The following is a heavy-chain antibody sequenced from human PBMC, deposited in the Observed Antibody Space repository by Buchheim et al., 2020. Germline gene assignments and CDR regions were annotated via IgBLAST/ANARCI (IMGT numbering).Heavy chain of an antibody. J-gene: IGHJ6*02. CDR2: IYYSGST. Sequence: QVQLQESGPGLVKPSETLSLTCTVSGGSISSYYWSWIRQPPGKGLEWIGYIYYSGSTNYNPSLKRRVTISVDTSKNQFSLKLSSVNAADTAVYYCARGDCSGGSCYLPHYYGMDVWGQGTT. CDR1: GGSISSYY. CDR3: ARGDCSGGSCYLPHYYGMDV. D-gene: IGHD2-15*01. V-gene: IGHV4-59*01.